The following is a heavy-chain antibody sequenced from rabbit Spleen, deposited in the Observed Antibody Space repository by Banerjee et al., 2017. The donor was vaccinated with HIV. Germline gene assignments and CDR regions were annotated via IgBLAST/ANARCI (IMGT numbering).Heavy chain of an antibody. CDR1: GFSFSSSDY. CDR3: ARDTGSSFSSYGMDL. J-gene: IGHJ6*01. CDR2: IYAGSGTI. Sequence: QSLEESGGGLVQPEGSLALTCKASGFSFSSSDYISWVRQAPGKGLEWIACIYAGSGTIYYASWAKGRFIMSRTSSTKVTLQMTSLTAADTATYFCARDTGSSFSSYGMDLWGQGTLVTVS. V-gene: IGHV1S40*01. D-gene: IGHD8-1*01.